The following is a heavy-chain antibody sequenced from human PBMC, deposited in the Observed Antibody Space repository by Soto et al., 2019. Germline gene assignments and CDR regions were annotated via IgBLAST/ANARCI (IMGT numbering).Heavy chain of an antibody. Sequence: EVQLLESGGGLVQPGGSLRLSCAASGFTFSSYAMSWVRQAPGKGLEWVSAISGSGGSTYYADSVKGRFTISRDNSKNTLYLPMHSLRAEDTAVYYCAKTEFWSGYFRPFDYWVHGTLVTVSS. CDR2: ISGSGGST. CDR3: AKTEFWSGYFRPFDY. CDR1: GFTFSSYA. V-gene: IGHV3-23*01. J-gene: IGHJ4*01. D-gene: IGHD3-3*01.